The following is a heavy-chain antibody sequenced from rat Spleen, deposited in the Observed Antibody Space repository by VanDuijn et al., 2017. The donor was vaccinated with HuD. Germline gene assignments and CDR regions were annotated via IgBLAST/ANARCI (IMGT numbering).Heavy chain of an antibody. CDR3: SRGGYFRH. V-gene: IGHV5-46*01. D-gene: IGHD2-5*01. CDR2: ISYEGSST. J-gene: IGHJ2*01. CDR1: GFTFSSSP. Sequence: EVQLVESGGGLVQPGRSMKLSCAASGFTFSSSPMAWVRQAPTKGLEWVATISYEGSSTYYGDSVKGRFTISRDNAKNTLYLQMNSPTSEDTATYYCSRGGYFRHWGQGVMVTVSS.